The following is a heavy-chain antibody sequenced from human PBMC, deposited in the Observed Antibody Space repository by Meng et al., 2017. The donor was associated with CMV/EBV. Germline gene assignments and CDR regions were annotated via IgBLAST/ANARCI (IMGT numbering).Heavy chain of an antibody. J-gene: IGHJ5*02. D-gene: IGHD3-10*01. CDR1: GDTFSSYA. V-gene: IGHV1-69*05. CDR2: IIPIFGTA. Sequence: SVKVSCKASGDTFSSYAISWVRQAPGQGLEWMGGIIPIFGTANYAQKFQGRVTITTDESTSTAYMELSSLRSEDTAVYYCARDTSNGEVRGVILFDPWGQGTLVTVSS. CDR3: ARDTSNGEVRGVILFDP.